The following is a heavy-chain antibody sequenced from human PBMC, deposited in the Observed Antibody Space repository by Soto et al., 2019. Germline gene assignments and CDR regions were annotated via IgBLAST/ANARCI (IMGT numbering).Heavy chain of an antibody. CDR3: TRYVTLATIFEVTAPFDP. V-gene: IGHV3-73*01. CDR2: IRSKANSYAT. Sequence: GESLKISCAASGFTFSGSAMHWVRQASGKGLEWVGRIRSKANSYATAYAASVKGRFTISRDDSKNTAYLQMNSLKTEDTAVYYCTRYVTLATIFEVTAPFDPWGQGTLVTVSS. CDR1: GFTFSGSA. J-gene: IGHJ5*02. D-gene: IGHD3-3*01.